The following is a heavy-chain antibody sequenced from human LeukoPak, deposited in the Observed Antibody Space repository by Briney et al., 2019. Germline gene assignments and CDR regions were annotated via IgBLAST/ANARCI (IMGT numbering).Heavy chain of an antibody. V-gene: IGHV4-39*01. D-gene: IGHD1-26*01. CDR3: ARQRGVGATLNNFDY. J-gene: IGHJ4*02. CDR2: IYYSGST. CDR1: GGSISSSSYY. Sequence: KPSETLSLTCTVSGGSISSSSYYWGWIRQPPGKGLEWIGSIYYSGSTYYNPSLKSRVTISVGTSKNQFSLKLSSVTAADTAVYYCARQRGVGATLNNFDYWGQGTLVTVSS.